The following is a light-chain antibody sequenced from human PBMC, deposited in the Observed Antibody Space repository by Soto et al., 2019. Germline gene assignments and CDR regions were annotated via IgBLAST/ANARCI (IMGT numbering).Light chain of an antibody. CDR2: GAS. CDR3: QQYYNWPRT. CDR1: QSVGSN. J-gene: IGKJ2*01. Sequence: EMVMTQSPATLSVSPGDGATLSCRASQSVGSNLAWFQQKPGQAPRLLIYGASTRATGIPARFSGRGSGTEFTLTISSLQSEDFAVYYCQQYYNWPRTFGQGTKLEIK. V-gene: IGKV3-15*01.